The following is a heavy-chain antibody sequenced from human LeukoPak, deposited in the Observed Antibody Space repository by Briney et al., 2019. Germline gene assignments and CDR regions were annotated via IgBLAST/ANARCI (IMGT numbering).Heavy chain of an antibody. J-gene: IGHJ4*02. CDR1: GFTVSRNY. V-gene: IGHV3-66*02. D-gene: IGHD6-13*01. CDR2: IYSGGET. CDR3: TRGPGSTWYSDY. Sequence: GGSLRLSCAASGFTVSRNYMNWVRQAPGKGLGGVSIIYSGGETYYADSVKGRFTISRDNSKNTLYLQMNNLRADDTAVYYCTRGPGSTWYSDYWGQGTLVTVSS.